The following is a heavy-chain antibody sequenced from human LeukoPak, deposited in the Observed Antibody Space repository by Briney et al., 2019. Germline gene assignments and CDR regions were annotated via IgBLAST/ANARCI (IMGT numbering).Heavy chain of an antibody. CDR3: AIESIFGVVTV. D-gene: IGHD3-3*01. V-gene: IGHV3-66*02. Sequence: GGFLRLSCAASGFTVSSNYMSWVRQAPGKGLEWVSVIYSGGSTYYADSVKGRFTISRDNSKNTLYLQMNSLRAEDTAVYYCAIESIFGVVTVWGQGNLVTVSS. J-gene: IGHJ4*02. CDR1: GFTVSSNY. CDR2: IYSGGST.